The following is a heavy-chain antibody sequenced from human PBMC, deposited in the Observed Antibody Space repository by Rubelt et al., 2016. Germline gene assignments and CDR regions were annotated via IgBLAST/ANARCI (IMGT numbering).Heavy chain of an antibody. Sequence: EVQLVESGGGLVKPGGSLRLSCAASGLTFSNYAMSWVRQAPGKGLEWVSAIRGGGENTYYADSVKGRFTISRDNSKNTLYLQMNSLRADDTAVYYCAHTRGYSSGNWYFDLWGRGTLVTVSS. J-gene: IGHJ2*01. CDR2: IRGGGENT. CDR1: GLTFSNYA. V-gene: IGHV3-23*04. CDR3: AHTRGYSSGNWYFDL. D-gene: IGHD6-25*01.